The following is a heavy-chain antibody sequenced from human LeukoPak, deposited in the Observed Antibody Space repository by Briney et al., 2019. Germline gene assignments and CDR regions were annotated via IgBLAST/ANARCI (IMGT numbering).Heavy chain of an antibody. J-gene: IGHJ4*02. CDR3: ARAPSFYAPPDY. Sequence: AGGSLRLSCAASGFTFSSYAMHWVRQAPGKGLEWVAVISYDGSNKYYADSVKGRFTISRGNSKNTLYLQMNSLRAEDTAVYYCARAPSFYAPPDYWGQGTLVTVSS. D-gene: IGHD2-2*01. CDR1: GFTFSSYA. CDR2: ISYDGSNK. V-gene: IGHV3-30-3*01.